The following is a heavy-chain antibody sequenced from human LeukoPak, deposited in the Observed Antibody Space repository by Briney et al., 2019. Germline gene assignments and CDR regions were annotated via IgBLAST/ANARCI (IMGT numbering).Heavy chain of an antibody. Sequence: GGSLRLSCAVSGFTFSSYAMIWVRQAPGKGLEWVAVISYDGSNKYYADSVKGRFTISRDNSKNTLYLQMNSLRAEDTAVYYCARDYYDTSEMDVWGQGTTVTVSS. CDR3: ARDYYDTSEMDV. CDR2: ISYDGSNK. CDR1: GFTFSSYA. J-gene: IGHJ6*02. V-gene: IGHV3-30-3*01. D-gene: IGHD3-22*01.